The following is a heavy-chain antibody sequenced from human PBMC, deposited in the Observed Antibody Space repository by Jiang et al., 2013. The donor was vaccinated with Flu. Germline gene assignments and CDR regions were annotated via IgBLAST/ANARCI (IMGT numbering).Heavy chain of an antibody. Sequence: SGAEVKKPGSSVKVSCKASGGTFSSYAISWVRQAPGQGLEWMGRIIPILGIANYAQKFQGRVTITADKSTSTAYMELSSLRSEDTAVYYCASLGRNTVVAATYWRLGWFDPWGQGTLVTVSS. J-gene: IGHJ5*02. CDR1: GGTFSSYA. CDR3: ASLGRNTVVAATYWRLGWFDP. CDR2: IIPILGIA. V-gene: IGHV1-69*04. D-gene: IGHD2-15*01.